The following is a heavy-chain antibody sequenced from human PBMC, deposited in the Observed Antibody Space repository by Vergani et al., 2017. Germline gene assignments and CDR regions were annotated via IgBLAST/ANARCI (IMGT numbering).Heavy chain of an antibody. Sequence: QVQLQQWGAGLLKPSETLSLTCAVYGGAFSGYYWSWIRQPPGKGLEWIGEINHRGSTNYNPSLKSRVTISVDTSKNQFSLKLSSVNAADTAVYYCARGAFITIFGAGFDPWGQGTLVTVSS. CDR2: INHRGST. J-gene: IGHJ5*02. CDR3: ARGAFITIFGAGFDP. D-gene: IGHD3-3*01. CDR1: GGAFSGYY. V-gene: IGHV4-34*01.